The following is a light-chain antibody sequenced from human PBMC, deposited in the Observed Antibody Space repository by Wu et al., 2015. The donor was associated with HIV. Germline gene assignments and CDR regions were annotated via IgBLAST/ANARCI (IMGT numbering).Light chain of an antibody. V-gene: IGKV3-15*01. J-gene: IGKJ4*01. CDR3: QQFRSRPFT. CDR1: HNIYSN. CDR2: DAS. Sequence: EIVMTQSPATLSVSPGASVTLSCKASHNIYSNLAWYQRKPGQSPRLLIHDASTRAKGVSARFRGSGSGTDFTLTIDSLQSEDFASYYCQQFRSRPFTFGGGSRV.